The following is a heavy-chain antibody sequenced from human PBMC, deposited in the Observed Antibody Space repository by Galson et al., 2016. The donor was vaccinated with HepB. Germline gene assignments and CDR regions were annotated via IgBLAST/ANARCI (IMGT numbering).Heavy chain of an antibody. V-gene: IGHV3-7*01. J-gene: IGHJ2*01. CDR2: INRDGSER. Sequence: SLRLSCAASDFTFTSYWMTWVRQAPGKGLEWVANINRDGSERRYVDSVKGRFTISRDNAKNIVFLQASSLRDEDTAVYYCASDRSLLSVLSGPVVIRGAGWYFDLWGRGTRVIVSS. D-gene: IGHD4/OR15-4a*01. CDR1: DFTFTSYW. CDR3: ASDRSLLSVLSGPVVIRGAGWYFDL.